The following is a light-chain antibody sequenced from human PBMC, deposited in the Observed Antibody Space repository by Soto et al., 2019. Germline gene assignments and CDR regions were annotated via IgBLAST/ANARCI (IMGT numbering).Light chain of an antibody. CDR1: SSDVGGYNY. CDR2: EVS. Sequence: QSALTQPASVSGSPGQSITISCTGTSSDVGGYNYVSWYQQHPGKAPKLMIYEVSNRPSGVSTRFSGSKSGNTASLTISGLQAEDEADYYCSSYTSINTGVFGGGTKLTVL. V-gene: IGLV2-14*01. J-gene: IGLJ3*02. CDR3: SSYTSINTGV.